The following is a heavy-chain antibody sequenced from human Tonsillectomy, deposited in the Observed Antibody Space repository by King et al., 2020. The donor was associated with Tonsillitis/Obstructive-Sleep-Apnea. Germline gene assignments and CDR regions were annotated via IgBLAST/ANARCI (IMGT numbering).Heavy chain of an antibody. CDR3: ARDRTRNNWDIRTKYYYYYYMDV. CDR2: IYSGGST. CDR1: GFTVSSNY. J-gene: IGHJ6*03. V-gene: IGHV3-53*01. D-gene: IGHD1-20*01. Sequence: VQLVESGGGLIQPGGSLRLSCAASGFTVSSNYMSWVRQAPGKGLEWVSVIYSGGSTYYADSVKGRFTFSRDNSTNTLYLQMNSLRTEDTAVYYCARDRTRNNWDIRTKYYYYYYMDVWGKGTTVTVSS.